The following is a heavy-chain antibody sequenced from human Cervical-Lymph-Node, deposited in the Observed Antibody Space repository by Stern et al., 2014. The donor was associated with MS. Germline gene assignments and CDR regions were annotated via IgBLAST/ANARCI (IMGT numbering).Heavy chain of an antibody. D-gene: IGHD3-16*01. CDR1: GYSFTNYW. CDR2: IYPGDSDT. J-gene: IGHJ2*01. Sequence: MQLVQSGAEVKKPGESLKISCTGSGYSFTNYWIVWVRQVPGKGLEWMGVIYPGDSDTEYSPSFQGHFTISADKSISTAYLQWSSLKASDTAMYYCARRRGDWYFDLWGRGTLVTVSS. V-gene: IGHV5-51*03. CDR3: ARRRGDWYFDL.